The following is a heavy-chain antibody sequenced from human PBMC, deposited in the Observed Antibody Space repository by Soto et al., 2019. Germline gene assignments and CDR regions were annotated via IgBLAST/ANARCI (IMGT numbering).Heavy chain of an antibody. V-gene: IGHV1-69*06. CDR1: GGTFSSYA. J-gene: IGHJ4*02. CDR3: ARAEGDTAMVIGY. D-gene: IGHD5-18*01. CDR2: IIPICGTA. Sequence: ASVKVSCKASGGTFSSYAISWVRQAPGQGLEWMGGIIPICGTANYAQKFQGRVTMTGNNSISTAYMELSSLRSEDTAVYYCARAEGDTAMVIGYWGPGTLVTV.